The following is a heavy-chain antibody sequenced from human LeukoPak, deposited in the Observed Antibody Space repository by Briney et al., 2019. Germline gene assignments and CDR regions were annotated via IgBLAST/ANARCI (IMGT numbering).Heavy chain of an antibody. CDR3: ARKQYSTSSSILGAFAI. J-gene: IGHJ3*02. Sequence: GGSLRLSCAASGFTFSDYGIHWVRQAPGKGLEWVAFITYDGKNKYYADSVQGPSTISRDTSKNTVYLQMNSLRAEDTAVYYCARKQYSTSSSILGAFAIWGQGTMVTVSS. CDR1: GFTFSDYG. D-gene: IGHD6-6*01. CDR2: ITYDGKNK. V-gene: IGHV3-30*02.